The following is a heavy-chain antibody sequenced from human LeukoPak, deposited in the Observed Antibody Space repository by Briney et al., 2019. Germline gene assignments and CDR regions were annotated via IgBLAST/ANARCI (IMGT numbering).Heavy chain of an antibody. J-gene: IGHJ4*02. V-gene: IGHV3-33*08. CDR1: GFTFSSYW. CDR2: IWYDGTNI. Sequence: GGSLRLSCAASGFTFSSYWMSWVRQAPGKGLEWVAVIWYDGTNIYYGDSVKGRFSISRDNSKNTVYLQMDRLRAEDTAVYHCARDAGGAFGNYVNYFDYWGQGTLVTVSS. D-gene: IGHD4-11*01. CDR3: ARDAGGAFGNYVNYFDY.